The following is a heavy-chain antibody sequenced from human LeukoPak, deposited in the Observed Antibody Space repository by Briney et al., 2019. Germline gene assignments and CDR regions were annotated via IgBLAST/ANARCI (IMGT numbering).Heavy chain of an antibody. CDR1: GGSISSRSHY. CDR3: ARGTSSLDY. J-gene: IGHJ4*02. Sequence: PSETLSLTCTVSGGSISSRSHYWGWIRQPPGKGLEWIGSIYYSGSTYYNPSLKSRVTISVDTSKNQFPLKLSFVTAADTAVYYCARGTSSLDYWGQGTLVTVSS. V-gene: IGHV4-39*01. CDR2: IYYSGST.